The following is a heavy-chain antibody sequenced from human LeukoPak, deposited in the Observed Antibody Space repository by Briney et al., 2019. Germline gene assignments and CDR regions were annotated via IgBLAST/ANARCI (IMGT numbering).Heavy chain of an antibody. CDR1: GGTFSGYY. D-gene: IGHD4-17*01. CDR2: SNDSGGT. J-gene: IGHJ4*02. V-gene: IGHV4-34*01. CDR3: ASSTVTTITG. Sequence: SETLSLTCAVYGGTFSGYYWSWIRQPPGKRLEWVGESNDSGGTNYNPSLKSRVTISVDTSKNQFSLKLSSVTAADTAVYYCASSTVTTITGWGQGTLVTVSS.